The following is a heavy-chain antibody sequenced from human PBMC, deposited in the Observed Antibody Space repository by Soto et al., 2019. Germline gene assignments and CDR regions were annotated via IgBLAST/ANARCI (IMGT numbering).Heavy chain of an antibody. J-gene: IGHJ6*03. V-gene: IGHV3-15*01. Sequence: GGSLRLSCAASGFTFSSYWMSWVRQAPGKGLEWVGRIKSKTDGGTTDYAAPVKGRFTISRDDSKITLYLQMNSLKTEATAVYYCTTVWSGRKSTYYYYYYMDVWGKGTTVTVSS. CDR1: GFTFSSYW. CDR3: TTVWSGRKSTYYYYYYMDV. CDR2: IKSKTDGGTT. D-gene: IGHD3-3*01.